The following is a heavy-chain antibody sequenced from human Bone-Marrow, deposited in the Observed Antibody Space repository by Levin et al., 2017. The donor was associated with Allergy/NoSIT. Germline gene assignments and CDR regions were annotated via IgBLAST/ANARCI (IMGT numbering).Heavy chain of an antibody. CDR3: ARDSRQYSSSGYPDY. D-gene: IGHD6-13*01. Sequence: SCAASGFTFSRYGIHWVRQAPGKGLEWVAVIWYDGSDKYYADSVKGRFTISRDNSKNTLYLQMNSLRAEDTAVYYCARDSRQYSSSGYPDYWGQGTLVTVSS. J-gene: IGHJ4*02. V-gene: IGHV3-33*01. CDR1: GFTFSRYG. CDR2: IWYDGSDK.